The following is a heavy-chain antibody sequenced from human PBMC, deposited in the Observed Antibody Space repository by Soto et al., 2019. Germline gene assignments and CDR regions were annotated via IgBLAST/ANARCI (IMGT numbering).Heavy chain of an antibody. D-gene: IGHD6-19*01. J-gene: IGHJ4*02. CDR2: ISSRSSTI. Sequence: EVQLVESGGGLVQPGGSLRLSCAASGFSFSTYNMNWVRQAPGRGLEWVSYISSRSSTIYHADSVKGRFTISRDNAKNSRYLQMDSLRDEDTAVYFCARAIAVGSTSLDYWGLGTRVTVSS. CDR1: GFSFSTYN. CDR3: ARAIAVGSTSLDY. V-gene: IGHV3-48*02.